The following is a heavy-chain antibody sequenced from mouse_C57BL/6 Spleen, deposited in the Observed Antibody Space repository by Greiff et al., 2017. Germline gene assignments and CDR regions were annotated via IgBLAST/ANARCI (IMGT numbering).Heavy chain of an antibody. D-gene: IGHD1-1*01. Sequence: VQLVESGGGLVKPGGSLKLSCAASGFTFSSYAMSWVRQTPEKRLEWVATISDGGSYTYYPDNVKGRFTISRDNAKNNLYLQMSHLKSEDTAMYYCARDDHYYGSSHGGFAYWGQGTLVTVSA. CDR3: ARDDHYYGSSHGGFAY. CDR1: GFTFSSYA. CDR2: ISDGGSYT. V-gene: IGHV5-4*01. J-gene: IGHJ3*01.